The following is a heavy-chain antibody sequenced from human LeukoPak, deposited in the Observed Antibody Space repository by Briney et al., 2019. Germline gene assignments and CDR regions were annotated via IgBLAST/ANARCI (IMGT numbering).Heavy chain of an antibody. CDR1: GFIFSSYW. CDR2: INSEGSST. V-gene: IGHV3-74*01. Sequence: GGSLSLSCAVSGFIFSSYWMHWVRQAPGEGRVWVSCINSEGSSTSYADSVKGGFTTSRNTDKNTLYLQMNSLRAEDTAVYYCARGASNWFDPWGQGTLVTVSS. J-gene: IGHJ5*02. CDR3: ARGASNWFDP.